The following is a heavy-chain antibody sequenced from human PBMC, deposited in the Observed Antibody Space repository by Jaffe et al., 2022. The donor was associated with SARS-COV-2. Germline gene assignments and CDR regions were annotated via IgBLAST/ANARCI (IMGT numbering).Heavy chain of an antibody. J-gene: IGHJ6*02. V-gene: IGHV3-33*01. CDR3: ARDTVAAGRGRLRDYYYGMDV. CDR2: IWYDGTNR. CDR1: GFTFNNYG. D-gene: IGHD3-10*01. Sequence: QVQLVESGGGVVQPGRSLRLSCAASGFTFNNYGMHWVRQAPGKGLEWVAVIWYDGTNRYHGDSVKGRFTISRDNSKKTLYLQMNSLRAEDTAVYYCARDTVAAGRGRLRDYYYGMDVWGQGTTVTVSS.